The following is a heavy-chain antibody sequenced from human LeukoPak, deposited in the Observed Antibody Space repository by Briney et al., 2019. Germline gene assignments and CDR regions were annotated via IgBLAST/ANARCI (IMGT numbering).Heavy chain of an antibody. V-gene: IGHV5-51*01. J-gene: IGHJ5*02. CDR3: ARQISRLRYFDWLPNDLNWFDP. CDR1: GYTFTSYW. D-gene: IGHD3-9*01. Sequence: KVSCKASGYTFTSYWIGWVRQMPGKGLEWMGIIYPGDSDTRYSPSFQGQVTISADKSISTAYLQWSSLKASDTAMYYCARQISRLRYFDWLPNDLNWFDPWGQGTLVTVSS. CDR2: IYPGDSDT.